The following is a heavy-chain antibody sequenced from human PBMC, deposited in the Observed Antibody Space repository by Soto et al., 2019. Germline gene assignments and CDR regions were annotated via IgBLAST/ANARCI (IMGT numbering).Heavy chain of an antibody. D-gene: IGHD3-3*01. CDR3: ARTTAYYDFWSGRLFDY. J-gene: IGHJ4*02. Sequence: ASVKVSCKASGYTFTGCYMHWVRQAPGQGLEWMGWINPYSGGTNYAQKFQGRVTMTRDTSISTAYIELSRLRSDDTAVYYCARTTAYYDFWSGRLFDYWGQGTLVTVSS. V-gene: IGHV1-2*02. CDR1: GYTFTGCY. CDR2: INPYSGGT.